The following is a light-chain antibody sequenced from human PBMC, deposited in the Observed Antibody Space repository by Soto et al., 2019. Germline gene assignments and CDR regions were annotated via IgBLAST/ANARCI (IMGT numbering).Light chain of an antibody. Sequence: VVLTQSPATRSLSPGERATLSCRASQSIRNYLAWYQQKPGQAPRLLIYGASTRATGIPARFSGSGSGKEFTLTISSLQSEDFAVYYCQQYKDWPPLTFGQGTRLRL. CDR1: QSIRNY. CDR3: QQYKDWPPLT. CDR2: GAS. V-gene: IGKV3-15*01. J-gene: IGKJ5*01.